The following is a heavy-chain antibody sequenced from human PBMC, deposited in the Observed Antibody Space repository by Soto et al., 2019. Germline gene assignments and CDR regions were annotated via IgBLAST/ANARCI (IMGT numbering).Heavy chain of an antibody. CDR2: IIPIFGTA. J-gene: IGHJ6*02. Sequence: ASVKVSCKASGGTFSSYAISWVRQAPGQGLEWMGGIIPIFGTANYAQKFQGRVTITADESTSTAYMELSSLRSEDTAVYYCARGGLERRIDYYYGMDGWGQGTTVTVSS. D-gene: IGHD1-1*01. CDR3: ARGGLERRIDYYYGMDG. CDR1: GGTFSSYA. V-gene: IGHV1-69*13.